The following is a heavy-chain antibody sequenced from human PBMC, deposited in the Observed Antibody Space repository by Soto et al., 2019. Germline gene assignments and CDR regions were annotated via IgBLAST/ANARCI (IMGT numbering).Heavy chain of an antibody. Sequence: QVQLVQSGAEVKKPGSSVKVSCKASGGTFSSYAISWVRQSPGQGLEWMGGIIPFFGTANYAQKFQGRVKIIADNGTNTAYMESSSLPSEDTAVYYCASVPVLRFLERHMGDYHYYGLDVWGQGTTVTVSS. CDR3: ASVPVLRFLERHMGDYHYYGLDV. D-gene: IGHD3-3*01. CDR2: IIPFFGTA. J-gene: IGHJ6*02. CDR1: GGTFSSYA. V-gene: IGHV1-69*06.